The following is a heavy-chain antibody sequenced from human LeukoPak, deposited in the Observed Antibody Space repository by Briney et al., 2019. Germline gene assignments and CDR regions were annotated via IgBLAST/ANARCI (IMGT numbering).Heavy chain of an antibody. V-gene: IGHV4-59*01. CDR2: IYYSGST. CDR3: AGSPSMVRGVIYWFDP. J-gene: IGHJ5*02. D-gene: IGHD3-10*01. Sequence: SETLSLTCTVSGGSISSYYWSWIRQPPGKGLEWIGYIYYSGSTNYNPSLQSRVTISVDTSKNQFSLKLSSVTAADTAVYYCAGSPSMVRGVIYWFDPWGQGTLVTVSS. CDR1: GGSISSYY.